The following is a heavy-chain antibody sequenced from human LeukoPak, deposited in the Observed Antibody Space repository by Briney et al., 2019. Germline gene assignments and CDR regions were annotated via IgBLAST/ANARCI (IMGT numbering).Heavy chain of an antibody. J-gene: IGHJ4*02. V-gene: IGHV3-23*01. D-gene: IGHD3-10*01. Sequence: GGSLRLSCAAAGFTFRNYGLSWVRQAPGKGLEGGSSICVTRNTVYSESVKGRFTISRDNSKNTLFLQMDSLRDEDTAVYYCVAVMIRGAFDNWGRGSLVSVSS. CDR3: VAVMIRGAFDN. CDR1: GFTFRNYG. CDR2: ICVTRNT.